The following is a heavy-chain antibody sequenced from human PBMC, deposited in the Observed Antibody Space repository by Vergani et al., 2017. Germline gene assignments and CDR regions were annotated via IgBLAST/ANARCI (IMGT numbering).Heavy chain of an antibody. CDR1: GFALNRHA. CDR2: ISFDGTNE. D-gene: IGHD2-2*02. V-gene: IGHV3-30-3*01. CDR3: VRDRGLCAGCRCYTEAWDY. J-gene: IGHJ4*02. Sequence: QVQLVESGGGVVQPGTSLRLSCVVSGFALNRHAMYWVRQAPGKGLEWVVGISFDGTNEYYPDLVKGRFTLPRDIAKNTLYLQVRSLRLEDTGVYHCVRDRGLCAGCRCYTEAWDYWGQGTPVTVSS.